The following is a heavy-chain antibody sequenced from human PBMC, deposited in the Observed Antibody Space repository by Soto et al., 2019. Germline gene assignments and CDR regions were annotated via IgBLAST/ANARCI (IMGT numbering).Heavy chain of an antibody. D-gene: IGHD3-22*01. Sequence: QVQLVESGGGVVQPGRSLRLSCATSGFPFRSYDMHWVRQAPSKGLEWVAVIWLDGSNKYYADSVRGRFTISRDNSNHTVYLEMNSLRAEDSAVYYCARKSDSLIDYWGQGILVTVST. CDR2: IWLDGSNK. V-gene: IGHV3-33*01. CDR3: ARKSDSLIDY. J-gene: IGHJ4*02. CDR1: GFPFRSYD.